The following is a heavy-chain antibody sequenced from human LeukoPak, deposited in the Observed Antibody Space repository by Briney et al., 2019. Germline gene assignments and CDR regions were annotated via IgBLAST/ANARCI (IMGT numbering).Heavy chain of an antibody. CDR3: ARAVDSSGFSSFQY. D-gene: IGHD3-22*01. V-gene: IGHV4-38-2*02. CDR2: IYHTGST. CDR1: GHSIINSFY. J-gene: IGHJ1*01. Sequence: SETLSLTCTVSGHSIINSFYWGWIRQPPGKGLEWIGSIYHTGSTYYNPSLKSRVTISVDTSKNQFSLKLKSVTAADTAVYYCARAVDSSGFSSFQYWGQGTLVTVSS.